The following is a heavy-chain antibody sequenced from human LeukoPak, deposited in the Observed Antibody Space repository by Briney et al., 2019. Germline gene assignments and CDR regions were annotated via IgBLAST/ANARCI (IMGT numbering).Heavy chain of an antibody. CDR3: ARVPHCSGGSCYVGGSIYFDY. Sequence: SETLSLTYTVSGVSISSGGYYWSWIRQHPGKGLEWIGYIYYSGSTYYNPSLKSRVTISVDTSKNQFSLKLSSVTAADTAVYYCARVPHCSGGSCYVGGSIYFDYWGQGTLVTVSS. CDR1: GVSISSGGYY. J-gene: IGHJ4*02. V-gene: IGHV4-31*03. D-gene: IGHD2-15*01. CDR2: IYYSGST.